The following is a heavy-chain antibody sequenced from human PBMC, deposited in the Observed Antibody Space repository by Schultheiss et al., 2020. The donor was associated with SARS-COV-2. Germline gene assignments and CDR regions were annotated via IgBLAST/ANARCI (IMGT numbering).Heavy chain of an antibody. V-gene: IGHV3-23*01. CDR2: ISSSGSTI. CDR1: GFTFSSYA. Sequence: GGSLRLSCAASGFTFSSYAMSWVRQAPGKGLEWVSYISSSGSTIYYADSVKGRFTISRDNSKNTLYLQMNSLRAEDTAVYYCASHYGDYVGRVAFDIWGQGTMVTVSS. D-gene: IGHD4-17*01. J-gene: IGHJ3*02. CDR3: ASHYGDYVGRVAFDI.